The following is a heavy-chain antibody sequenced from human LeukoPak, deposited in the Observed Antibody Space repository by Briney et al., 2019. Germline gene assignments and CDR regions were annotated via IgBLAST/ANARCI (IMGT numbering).Heavy chain of an antibody. CDR3: ARDPSVAAAGDNWFDP. J-gene: IGHJ5*02. V-gene: IGHV4-39*07. D-gene: IGHD6-13*01. Sequence: SETLSLTCTVSGGSISSGSYYWGWIRQPPGKGLEWIGIIYYSGSTYNNPSIKSRVLKSRVTISVDTSKNQFSLELNSVTAADTAVYYCARDPSVAAAGDNWFDPWGQGTLVTVSS. CDR2: IYYSGST. CDR1: GGSISSGSYY.